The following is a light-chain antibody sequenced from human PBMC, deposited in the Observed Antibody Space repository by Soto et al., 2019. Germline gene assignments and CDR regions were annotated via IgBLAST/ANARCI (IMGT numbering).Light chain of an antibody. V-gene: IGLV2-23*01. Sequence: SALTQPASVSGSPGQSIAISCTGTSSDVGSYNLVSWYQHHPGKAPKLMIYEGSKRPSGVSNRFSGSKSGNTASLTISGLQAEDEADYFWCSLAGSSTYVFGAATRSPS. CDR1: SSDVGSYNL. CDR3: CSLAGSSTYV. J-gene: IGLJ1*01. CDR2: EGS.